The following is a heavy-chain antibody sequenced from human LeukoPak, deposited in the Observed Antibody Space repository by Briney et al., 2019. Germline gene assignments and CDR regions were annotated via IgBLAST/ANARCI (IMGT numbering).Heavy chain of an antibody. CDR2: IYRSYRSGSGST. V-gene: IGHV4-38-2*01. CDR3: VSQVVPAAIPDAFDI. Sequence: SETLSLTCAVSGYPISTGYYWGWIRQPPGKGLEFLASIYRSYRSGSGSTYYNPSLSSRITISLDASKNQLSLKLNSVTAADTAVYYCVSQVVPAAIPDAFDIWGQGTVVTVSS. D-gene: IGHD2-2*01. J-gene: IGHJ3*02. CDR1: GYPISTGYY.